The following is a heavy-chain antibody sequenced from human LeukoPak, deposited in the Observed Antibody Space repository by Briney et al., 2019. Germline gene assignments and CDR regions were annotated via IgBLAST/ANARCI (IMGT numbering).Heavy chain of an antibody. D-gene: IGHD3-22*01. CDR3: ARCYYDSSGYFKDYFDY. CDR1: GYTFTGYY. V-gene: IGHV1-2*04. J-gene: IGHJ4*02. CDR2: INPNSGGT. Sequence: ASVKVSCKASGYTFTGYYMHWVRQAPGQGLEWLGWINPNSGGTNYAQKFQGWVTMTRDTSISTAYMELSRLRSDDTAVYYCARCYYDSSGYFKDYFDYWGQGTLVTVSS.